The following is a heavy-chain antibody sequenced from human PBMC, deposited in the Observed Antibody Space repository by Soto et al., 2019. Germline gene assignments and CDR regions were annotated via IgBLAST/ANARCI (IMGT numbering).Heavy chain of an antibody. D-gene: IGHD3-16*01. CDR3: ARARAHDHVWVGSPYYFDY. CDR1: GYTFSTYD. J-gene: IGHJ4*02. V-gene: IGHV1-8*01. Sequence: QVQLVQSGAEVKKPGASVKVSCKASGYTFSTYDINWVRQATGQGLEWMGWMNPNSGNTGYAQRFQGRVTMTRNTSIHTAYFELSSLRSEDTAVYSCARARAHDHVWVGSPYYFDYWGQGTLVTVSS. CDR2: MNPNSGNT.